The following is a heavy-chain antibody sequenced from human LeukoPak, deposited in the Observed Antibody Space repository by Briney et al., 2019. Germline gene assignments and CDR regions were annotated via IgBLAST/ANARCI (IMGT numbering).Heavy chain of an antibody. Sequence: TWGSLRLSCAASGFTFSGYSMNWVRQAPGKGLEWVSYISSSSSTIYYADSVKGRFTISRANATTSLYLQMNRLRADATAVYYCERARGPEKLEWLLRYWGQGTLVTVSS. CDR3: ERARGPEKLEWLLRY. V-gene: IGHV3-48*01. CDR1: GFTFSGYS. CDR2: ISSSSSTI. J-gene: IGHJ4*02. D-gene: IGHD3-3*01.